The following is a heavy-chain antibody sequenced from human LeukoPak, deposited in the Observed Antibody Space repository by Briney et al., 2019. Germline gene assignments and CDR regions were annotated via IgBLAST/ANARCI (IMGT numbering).Heavy chain of an antibody. CDR3: ARAAMSYSSGQESGY. D-gene: IGHD6-19*01. V-gene: IGHV3-21*01. Sequence: GGSLRLSCAASGFTFSSYSMNWVRQAPGKGLEWVSSISSSSSYIYYADSVKGRFTIPRDNAKNSLYLQMNSLRAEDTAVYYCARAAMSYSSGQESGYWGQGTLVTVSS. CDR1: GFTFSSYS. CDR2: ISSSSSYI. J-gene: IGHJ4*02.